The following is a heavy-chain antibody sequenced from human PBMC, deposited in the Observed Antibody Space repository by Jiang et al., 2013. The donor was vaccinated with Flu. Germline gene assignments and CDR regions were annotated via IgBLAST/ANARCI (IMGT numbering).Heavy chain of an antibody. CDR2: IYHSVSAHSGTT. V-gene: IGHV4-38-2*01. D-gene: IGHD3-10*01. J-gene: IGHJ4*02. Sequence: LLKPSETLSLTCAVSGYSISSGYYWGWIRQPPGKGLEWIGNIYHSVSAHSGTTYYNPSLSSRVIISMDTAKNQFSLKLSSVTAADTAVYYCARLPLSSSGSYPFDYWGQGTLVTVSS. CDR3: ARLPLSSSGSYPFDY. CDR1: GYSISSGYY.